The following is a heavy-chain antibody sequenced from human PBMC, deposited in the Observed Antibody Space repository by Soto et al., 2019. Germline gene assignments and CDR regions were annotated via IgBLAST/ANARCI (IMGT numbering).Heavy chain of an antibody. CDR3: ARGYYDSSGYFYFDY. CDR2: ISSSGSTI. D-gene: IGHD3-22*01. Sequence: GGSLRLSCAASGFTFSSYEMNWVRQAPGKGLEWVSYISSSGSTIYYADSVKGRFTISRDNAKNSLYLQMNSLRAEDTAVYYCARGYYDSSGYFYFDYWGQGTLVTVSS. CDR1: GFTFSSYE. V-gene: IGHV3-48*03. J-gene: IGHJ4*02.